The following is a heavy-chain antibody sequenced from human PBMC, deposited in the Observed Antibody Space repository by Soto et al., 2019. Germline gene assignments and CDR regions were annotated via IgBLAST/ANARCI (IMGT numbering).Heavy chain of an antibody. CDR1: GFTFSSYA. CDR2: ISGGGGST. Sequence: GSLRLSCAASGFTFSSYAMSWVRQAPGKGLEWVSAISGGGGSTYYADSVKGRFTISRDNSKNTLYLQMNSLRAEDTAVYYCAKGHSSSWYQFNWFDPWGQGTLVTVSS. CDR3: AKGHSSSWYQFNWFDP. D-gene: IGHD6-13*01. J-gene: IGHJ5*02. V-gene: IGHV3-23*01.